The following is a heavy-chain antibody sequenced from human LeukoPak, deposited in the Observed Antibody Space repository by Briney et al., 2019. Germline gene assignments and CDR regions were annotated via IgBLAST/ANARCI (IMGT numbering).Heavy chain of an antibody. Sequence: GGSLRLSCAASGFTFSSYSMNWVRQAPGKGLEWVSYISSSSSIIYYADSVKGRFTISRDNSKNTLYLQMNSLRAEDTAVYYCAKDQHTAMVYDAFDYWGQGTLVTVSS. J-gene: IGHJ4*02. CDR2: ISSSSSII. CDR3: AKDQHTAMVYDAFDY. V-gene: IGHV3-48*01. D-gene: IGHD5-18*01. CDR1: GFTFSSYS.